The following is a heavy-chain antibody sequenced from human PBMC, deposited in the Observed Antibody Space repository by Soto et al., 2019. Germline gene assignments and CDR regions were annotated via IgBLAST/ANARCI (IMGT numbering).Heavy chain of an antibody. CDR3: ARDVYYYGSGSGYFDY. D-gene: IGHD3-10*01. CDR1: GFTFSSYG. J-gene: IGHJ4*02. CDR2: ISYDGSNT. Sequence: SLRLSCVASGFTFSSYGMHWVRQAPGKGLEWVAIISYDGSNTYYADSVKGRFTTSRDSAKNSLYLQMNSLRDEDTAVYYCARDVYYYGSGSGYFDYWGQGTLVTVSS. V-gene: IGHV3-30*03.